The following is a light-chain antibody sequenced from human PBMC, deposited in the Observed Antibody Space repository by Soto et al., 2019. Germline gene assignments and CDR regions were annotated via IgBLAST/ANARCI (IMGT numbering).Light chain of an antibody. CDR3: QQYNNWPPHT. J-gene: IGKJ4*01. CDR2: GAS. Sequence: EIVMTQSPATLSVSPGERATRSCRASQSVSSNLAWYQQKPGQAPRLLIYGASTRATGIPARFSGSGSGTEFTLIISSLQSEDFAVYYCQQYNNWPPHTFGGGTKVEIK. CDR1: QSVSSN. V-gene: IGKV3-15*01.